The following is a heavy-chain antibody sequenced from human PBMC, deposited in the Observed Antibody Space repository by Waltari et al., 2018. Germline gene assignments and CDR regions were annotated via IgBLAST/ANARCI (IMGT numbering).Heavy chain of an antibody. J-gene: IGHJ6*02. CDR2: INHSGST. Sequence: QVQLQQWGAGLLKPSETLSLTCAVYGGSFSGYYWSWIRQPPGKGLEWIGEINHSGSTNSNPSLKSRVTISVDTSKNQFSLKLSSVTAADTAVYYCARGVRGVIYYYYGMDVWGQGTTVTVSS. CDR3: ARGVRGVIYYYYGMDV. V-gene: IGHV4-34*01. CDR1: GGSFSGYY. D-gene: IGHD3-10*01.